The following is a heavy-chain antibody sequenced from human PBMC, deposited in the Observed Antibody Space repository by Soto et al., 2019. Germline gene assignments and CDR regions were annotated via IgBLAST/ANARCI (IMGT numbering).Heavy chain of an antibody. CDR3: ARGIVAMAAIGGGGNWFDP. J-gene: IGHJ5*02. CDR1: GGSISSYY. D-gene: IGHD5-12*01. Sequence: QVQLQESGPGLVKPSETLSLTCIVSGGSISSYYWSWIRQPPGKGLEWIGSTSYRGGTNYNPSLXRRVRVSLGAXXHXFXXELRSLTAADTAIYSWARGIVAMAAIGGGGNWFDPWGQGTLVTVSS. CDR2: TSYRGGT. V-gene: IGHV4-59*01.